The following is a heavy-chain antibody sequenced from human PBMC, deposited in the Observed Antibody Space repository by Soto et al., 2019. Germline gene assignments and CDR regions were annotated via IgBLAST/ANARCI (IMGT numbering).Heavy chain of an antibody. CDR1: GGTFSSYA. CDR2: ITPIFGTA. Sequence: SVKVSCKASGGTFSSYAISWVRQAPGQGLEWMGGITPIFGTANYAQKFQGRVTITADKSTSTAYMELSSLRSEDTAVYYCAQRFVRITIFGVAQGGWFDPWGQGTLVTVSS. J-gene: IGHJ5*02. V-gene: IGHV1-69*06. D-gene: IGHD3-3*01. CDR3: AQRFVRITIFGVAQGGWFDP.